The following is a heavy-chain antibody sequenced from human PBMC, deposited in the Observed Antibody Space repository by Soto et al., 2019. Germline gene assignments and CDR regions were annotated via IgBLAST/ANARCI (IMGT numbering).Heavy chain of an antibody. CDR2: IHYSGSI. D-gene: IGHD2-21*02. V-gene: IGHV4-30-4*08. CDR1: GGSISYEYFH. J-gene: IGHJ6*02. CDR3: AREDDGGDRDYYGLDV. Sequence: QVQLQQSGPGLVKPSQTLSLTCTVSGGSISYEYFHWTWIRQSPGKGLEWIGYIHYSGSIIYNPSFKSRVTISVDTSKNPFSLQLSSVTAADTDVYFCAREDDGGDRDYYGLDVWGQGTTVTVSS.